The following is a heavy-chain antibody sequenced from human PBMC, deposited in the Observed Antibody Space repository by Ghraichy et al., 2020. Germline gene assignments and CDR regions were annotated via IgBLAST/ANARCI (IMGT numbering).Heavy chain of an antibody. Sequence: ASVKVSCKASGYTFTRYDINWVRQATGQGLEWMGWMNPNSGNTGYAQKFQGRVTMTRNTSISTAYMELSSLRSEDTAVYYCARGTYYYDSSGYYSGSYYYYYGMDVWGQGTTVTVSS. D-gene: IGHD3-22*01. CDR2: MNPNSGNT. V-gene: IGHV1-8*01. J-gene: IGHJ6*02. CDR1: GYTFTRYD. CDR3: ARGTYYYDSSGYYSGSYYYYYGMDV.